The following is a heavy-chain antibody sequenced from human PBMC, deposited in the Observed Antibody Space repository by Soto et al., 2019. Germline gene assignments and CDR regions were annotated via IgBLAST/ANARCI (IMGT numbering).Heavy chain of an antibody. CDR1: GGSISSYY. D-gene: IGHD2-15*01. V-gene: IGHV4-59*01. CDR3: ARGPLGYCSGGSCIAFDI. J-gene: IGHJ3*02. CDR2: IYYSGST. Sequence: SETLSLTCTVSGGSISSYYWSWIRQPPGKGLEWIGYIYYSGSTNYNPSLKSRVTISVDTSKNQFSLKLSSVTAADTAVYYCARGPLGYCSGGSCIAFDIWGQGTMVTVSS.